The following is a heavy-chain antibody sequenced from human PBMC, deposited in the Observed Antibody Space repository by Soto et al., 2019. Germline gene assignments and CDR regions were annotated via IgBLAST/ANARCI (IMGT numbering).Heavy chain of an antibody. CDR2: IYYSGST. J-gene: IGHJ3*02. CDR1: GGSISSYY. Sequence: SETLSLTCTVSGGSISSYYWSWIRQPPGKGLEWIGYIYYSGSTNYNPSLKSRVTISVDTSKNQFSLKLSSVTAADTAVYYCARVRGYYDSSGYYLYAFDIWGQGTMVTVSS. D-gene: IGHD3-22*01. V-gene: IGHV4-59*01. CDR3: ARVRGYYDSSGYYLYAFDI.